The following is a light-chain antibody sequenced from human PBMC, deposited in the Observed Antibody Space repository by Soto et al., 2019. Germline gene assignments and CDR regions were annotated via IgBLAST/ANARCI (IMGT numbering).Light chain of an antibody. J-gene: IGKJ4*01. Sequence: EIVMTQSPATLSVSPGERATLSCRAGKSISSNLAWYQLKPGQAPRLLIYGASTRATGIPARFSGSGSGTEFTLTITSLQSEDFAVYFRQQYNDGLTFGGGTKVEIK. CDR2: GAS. CDR1: KSISSN. CDR3: QQYNDGLT. V-gene: IGKV3-15*01.